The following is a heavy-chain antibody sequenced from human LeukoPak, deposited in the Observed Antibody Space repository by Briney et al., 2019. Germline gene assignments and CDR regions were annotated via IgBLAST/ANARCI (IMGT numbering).Heavy chain of an antibody. CDR1: GFTFGNYA. J-gene: IGHJ4*02. CDR2: ISGGGGST. V-gene: IGHV3-23*01. D-gene: IGHD4-17*01. CDR3: ARPITTLTTWNGYFDY. Sequence: PGGSLRLSCAASGFTFGNYAMSWVRQAPGKGLEWVSLISGGGGSTYYADSVMGRFTISRDNSKNTLYLQMSSLRAEDTAALYCARPITTLTTWNGYFDYWGQGTRVSVTS.